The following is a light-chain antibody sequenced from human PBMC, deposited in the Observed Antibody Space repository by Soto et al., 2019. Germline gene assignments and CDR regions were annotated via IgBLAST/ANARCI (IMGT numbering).Light chain of an antibody. CDR2: ATS. CDR3: HKYNHAPT. V-gene: IGKV1-27*01. Sequence: DIPLTQSPSSLSASVGDRVTITCRASQAISSYLAWYQQKPGKVPELLIYATSTLQSGAPSRFSGSGSGTDVTLTISSLQPEDVATYYWHKYNHAPTFGGGTKVEIK. CDR1: QAISSY. J-gene: IGKJ4*01.